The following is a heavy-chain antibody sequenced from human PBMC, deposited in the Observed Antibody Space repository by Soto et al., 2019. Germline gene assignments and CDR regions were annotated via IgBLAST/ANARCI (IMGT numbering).Heavy chain of an antibody. J-gene: IGHJ4*02. CDR2: IIPLFGIT. Sequence: QVQLVQSGAEVKKPGSSVKXSCKASGGIFNRYSVSWVRQAPGQGLEWMGRIIPLFGITNYAQKFQGRVMITADKSTNTAYMEVNGLRSEDTALYYCATFYGGDCTTTTCYGDFDYWGQGTLVTVTS. D-gene: IGHD2-2*01. CDR1: GGIFNRYS. V-gene: IGHV1-69*02. CDR3: ATFYGGDCTTTTCYGDFDY.